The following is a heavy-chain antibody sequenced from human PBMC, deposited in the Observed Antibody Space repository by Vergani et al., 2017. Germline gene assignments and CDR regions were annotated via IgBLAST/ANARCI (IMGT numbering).Heavy chain of an antibody. CDR3: ARIVVPAAIRSFIWARFDP. CDR1: GGSFSGYY. V-gene: IGHV4-34*01. D-gene: IGHD2-2*02. J-gene: IGHJ5*02. CDR2: INHSGST. Sequence: QVQLQQWGAGLLKPSETLSLTCAVYGGSFSGYYWSWIRQPPGKGLEWIGEINHSGSTNYNPSLKSRVTISVDTSKNQFSLKLSSVTAADTAVYYCARIVVPAAIRSFIWARFDPWGQGTQVTVSS.